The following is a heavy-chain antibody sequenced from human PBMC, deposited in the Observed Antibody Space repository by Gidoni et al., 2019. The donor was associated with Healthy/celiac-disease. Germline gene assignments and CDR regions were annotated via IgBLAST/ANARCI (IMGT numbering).Heavy chain of an antibody. V-gene: IGHV4-34*01. Sequence: QVQLQQWGAGLLKPSETLSLTCAVYGGSFSGYYWSWIRQPPGKGLEWIGEINHSGSTNYNPSLKSRVTISVDTSKNQFSLKLSSVTAADTAVYYCASDYYDSIWGQGTLVTVSS. J-gene: IGHJ4*02. CDR3: ASDYYDSI. D-gene: IGHD3-22*01. CDR2: INHSGST. CDR1: GGSFSGYY.